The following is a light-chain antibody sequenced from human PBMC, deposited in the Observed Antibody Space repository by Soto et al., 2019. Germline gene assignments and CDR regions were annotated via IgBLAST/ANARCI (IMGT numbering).Light chain of an antibody. V-gene: IGKV1-39*01. CDR2: AAS. J-gene: IGKJ2*01. CDR3: QQSYSTTYT. Sequence: DIQMTQSPSSLSASVGDRVTITCRSSQSISTYLNWYQQKPGKAPELLIFAASALQREVPSRFSGSGSGTVFALTYSSLRPEGLATYYCQQSYSTTYTFGQGTKLEIK. CDR1: QSISTY.